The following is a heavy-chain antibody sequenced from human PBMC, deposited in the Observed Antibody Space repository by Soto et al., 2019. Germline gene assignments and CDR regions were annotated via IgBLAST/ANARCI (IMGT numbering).Heavy chain of an antibody. CDR3: ARGFYGDGPLNWFDP. CDR2: IYYSGST. Sequence: SETLSLTCTVSGGSISSGGYYWSWIRQHPGKGLEWIGYIYYSGSTYYNPSLKSRVTISVDTSKNQFSLKLSSVTAADTAVYYCARGFYGDGPLNWFDPWGQGTLVTVSS. D-gene: IGHD4-17*01. V-gene: IGHV4-31*03. CDR1: GGSISSGGYY. J-gene: IGHJ5*02.